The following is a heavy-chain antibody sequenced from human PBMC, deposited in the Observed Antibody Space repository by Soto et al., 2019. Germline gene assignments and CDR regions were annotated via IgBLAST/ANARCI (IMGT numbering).Heavy chain of an antibody. D-gene: IGHD2-15*01. CDR2: IWYGGSNK. CDR3: ARDPFSGGSCYYGLFVMDV. J-gene: IGHJ6*02. CDR1: GFSFSSYG. V-gene: IGHV3-33*01. Sequence: GRTLRLSCAASGFSFSSYGMHWVREASGKRIEWVAVIWYGGSNKYYADSVKGRFTISRDNSKNTLYLQMNSLRAEDTAVYYCARDPFSGGSCYYGLFVMDVCVQGCTVTV.